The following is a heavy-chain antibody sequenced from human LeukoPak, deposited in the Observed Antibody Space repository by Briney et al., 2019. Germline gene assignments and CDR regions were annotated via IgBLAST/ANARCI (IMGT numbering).Heavy chain of an antibody. D-gene: IGHD3-3*01. J-gene: IGHJ4*02. Sequence: PGGSLRLSCAASGFTFSSYAMSWVRQAPGKGLEWVSAISGSGGSTYYADSVKGRFTISRDNSKNTLYLQMNSLRAEDTAVYYCAKNPPPRLRFLEWLSQGYYFDYWGQGTLVTVSS. CDR2: ISGSGGST. V-gene: IGHV3-23*01. CDR1: GFTFSSYA. CDR3: AKNPPPRLRFLEWLSQGYYFDY.